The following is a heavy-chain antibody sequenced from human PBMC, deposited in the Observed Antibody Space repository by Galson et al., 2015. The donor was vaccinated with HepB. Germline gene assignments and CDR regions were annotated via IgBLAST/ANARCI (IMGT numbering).Heavy chain of an antibody. D-gene: IGHD3-22*01. V-gene: IGHV3-48*01. CDR3: ARAAGFDKYYYDSSGYSFDY. Sequence: ALRLPCAASGFTFSSYSMNWVRQAPGKGLEWVSYISSSSSTIYYADSVKGRFTISRDNAESSLYLQMNSLRAEDTAVYYCARAAGFDKYYYDSSGYSFDYWGQGTLVTVSS. J-gene: IGHJ4*02. CDR2: ISSSSSTI. CDR1: GFTFSSYS.